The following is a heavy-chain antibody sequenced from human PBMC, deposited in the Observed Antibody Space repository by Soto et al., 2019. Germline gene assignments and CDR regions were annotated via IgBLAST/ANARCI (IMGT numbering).Heavy chain of an antibody. CDR3: ARGRPMITFGGVIVIRSRYNWFDP. D-gene: IGHD3-16*02. CDR1: GYTFTSYG. CDR2: ISAYNGNT. V-gene: IGHV1-18*01. J-gene: IGHJ5*02. Sequence: ASVKVSCKASGYTFTSYGISWVRQAPGQGLEWMGWISAYNGNTNYAQKLQGRVTMTTDTSTSTAYMELRSLRSDDTAVYYCARGRPMITFGGVIVIRSRYNWFDPWGQGTLVTVSS.